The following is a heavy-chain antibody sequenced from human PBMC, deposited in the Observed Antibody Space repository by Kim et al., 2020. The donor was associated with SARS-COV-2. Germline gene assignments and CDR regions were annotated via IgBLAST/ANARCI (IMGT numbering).Heavy chain of an antibody. J-gene: IGHJ3*02. V-gene: IGHV3-33*01. CDR1: GFMFSSYN. CDR2: IWTDGSTA. CDR3: ATLARFALDI. D-gene: IGHD6-13*01. Sequence: GGSLRLSCAASGFMFSSYNINWVRQAPGKGLEWLAVIWTDGSTANYAASVKGRFSISRDNSKNMVYLHMTSLTVEDMAIYHCATLARFALDIWGQGTTVTVSS.